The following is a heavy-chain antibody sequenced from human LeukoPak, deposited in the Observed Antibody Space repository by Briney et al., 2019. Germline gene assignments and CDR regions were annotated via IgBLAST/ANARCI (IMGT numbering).Heavy chain of an antibody. Sequence: GESLKISCKGSGYSFTSYWIGWVRQMPGKGLEWMGIIYPGDSDTRYSPSFQGQVTISADKSISTAYLQWSSLKASDTAMYYCARCGGDCYDSSGYHAFDIWGQGTMVTVSS. CDR3: ARCGGDCYDSSGYHAFDI. V-gene: IGHV5-51*01. CDR1: GYSFTSYW. CDR2: IYPGDSDT. D-gene: IGHD3-22*01. J-gene: IGHJ3*02.